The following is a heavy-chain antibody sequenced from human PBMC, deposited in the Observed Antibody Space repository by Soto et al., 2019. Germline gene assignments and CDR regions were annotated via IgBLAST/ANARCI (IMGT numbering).Heavy chain of an antibody. D-gene: IGHD6-13*01. CDR3: ANTPIAAAGTWEFDY. Sequence: EVQLLESGGGLVQPGGSLRLSCAASGFTFSSYAMSWVRQAPGKGLACVSAISGSGGSTYYADSVKGRFTISRDNSKNTLYLQMNSLRAEDTAVYYCANTPIAAAGTWEFDYWGQGTLVTVSS. CDR1: GFTFSSYA. CDR2: ISGSGGST. J-gene: IGHJ4*02. V-gene: IGHV3-23*01.